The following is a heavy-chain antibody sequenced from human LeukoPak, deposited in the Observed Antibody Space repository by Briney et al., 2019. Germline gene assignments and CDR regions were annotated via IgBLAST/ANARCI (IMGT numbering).Heavy chain of an antibody. D-gene: IGHD3-3*01. CDR1: GGSISSHY. V-gene: IGHV4-59*11. CDR2: IYYSGST. CDR3: ARSREEDFWSGYYDY. J-gene: IGHJ4*02. Sequence: SETQSLTCTVSGGSISSHYWSWIRQPPGKGLEWIGYIYYSGSTNYNPSLKSRVTISVDTPKNQFSLKLSSVTAADTAAYYCARSREEDFWSGYYDYWGQGTLVTVSS.